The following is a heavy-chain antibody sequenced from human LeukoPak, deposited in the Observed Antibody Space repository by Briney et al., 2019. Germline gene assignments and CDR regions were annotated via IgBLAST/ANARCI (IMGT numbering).Heavy chain of an antibody. CDR2: INGDGTST. J-gene: IGHJ4*02. CDR3: AKDGEMATIRYLDY. CDR1: EFTFSTYW. V-gene: IGHV3-74*01. D-gene: IGHD5-24*01. Sequence: GGSLRLSCAASEFTFSTYWMHWVRQTPGKGLVWVSRINGDGTSTRYADSVKGRFTISRDNSKNTLYLQMNSLRAEDTAVYYCAKDGEMATIRYLDYWGQGTLVTVSS.